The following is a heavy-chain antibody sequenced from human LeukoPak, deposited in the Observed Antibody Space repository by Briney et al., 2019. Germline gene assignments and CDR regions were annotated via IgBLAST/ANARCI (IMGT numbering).Heavy chain of an antibody. Sequence: PAETLSLTCAVYGGSFSGYYWSWIRQPPGKGLEWIGEINHSGSTNYNPSLKSRVTISVATSTNQFSMKMSSVTAADTALYYCARGQGGYSYGYGFYYYMDVWGKGTTVTVSS. CDR2: INHSGST. CDR1: GGSFSGYY. V-gene: IGHV4-34*01. D-gene: IGHD5-18*01. CDR3: ARGQGGYSYGYGFYYYMDV. J-gene: IGHJ6*03.